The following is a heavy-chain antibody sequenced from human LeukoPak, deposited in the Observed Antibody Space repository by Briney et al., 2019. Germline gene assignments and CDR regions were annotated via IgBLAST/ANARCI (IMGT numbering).Heavy chain of an antibody. V-gene: IGHV4-59*01. CDR3: ASKSERFLETGAFDI. J-gene: IGHJ3*02. Sequence: SETLSLTCTVSGVSISSYYWSWIRQPPGKGLEWIGYIYYSGSTNYNPSLESRVTISVDTSKNQFSLRLSSVTAADTAVYFCASKSERFLETGAFDILGQGTMVTVSS. CDR1: GVSISSYY. D-gene: IGHD3-3*01. CDR2: IYYSGST.